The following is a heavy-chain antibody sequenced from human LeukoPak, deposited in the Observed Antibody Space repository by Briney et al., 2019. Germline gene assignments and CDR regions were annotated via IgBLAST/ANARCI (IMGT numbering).Heavy chain of an antibody. J-gene: IGHJ4*02. V-gene: IGHV1-18*01. D-gene: IGHD3-22*01. CDR3: ARGARDYYDSSGYYTY. CDR2: ISAYNGNT. CDR1: GYTFTSYG. Sequence: ASVKVSCKASGYTFTSYGISWVRQAPGQGLEWMGWISAYNGNTNYAQKLQGRVTMTTDTSTSTAYMELRSLRSDDTAVYYCARGARDYYDSSGYYTYWGQGTLVTVSS.